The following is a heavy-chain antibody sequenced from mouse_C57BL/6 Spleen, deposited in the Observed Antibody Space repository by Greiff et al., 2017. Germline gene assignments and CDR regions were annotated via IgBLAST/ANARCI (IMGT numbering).Heavy chain of an antibody. CDR1: GFTFSSYA. CDR3: TRGAVVANYYAMDY. CDR2: ISSGGDYI. J-gene: IGHJ4*01. V-gene: IGHV5-9-1*02. Sequence: EVMLVESGEGLVKPGGSLKLSCAASGFTFSSYAMSWVRQTPEKRLEWVAYISSGGDYIYYADTVKGRFTISRDNARNTLYLQMSSLKSEDTAMYYCTRGAVVANYYAMDYWGQGTSVTVSS. D-gene: IGHD1-1*01.